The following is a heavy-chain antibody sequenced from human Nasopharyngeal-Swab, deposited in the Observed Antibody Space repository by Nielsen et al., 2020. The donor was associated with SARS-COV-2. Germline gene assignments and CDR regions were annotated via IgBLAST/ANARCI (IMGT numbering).Heavy chain of an antibody. V-gene: IGHV3-7*04. Sequence: GESLKTSCAASGYSFSSYGMHWVRQAPGMGLEWVANIKEDGSQKNYVDSVKGRFTISRDNAKNSLYLQMNSLRAEDTTVYYCARGGWYFDFWGRGTLVTVSS. CDR3: ARGGWYFDF. J-gene: IGHJ2*01. CDR2: IKEDGSQK. CDR1: GYSFSSYG.